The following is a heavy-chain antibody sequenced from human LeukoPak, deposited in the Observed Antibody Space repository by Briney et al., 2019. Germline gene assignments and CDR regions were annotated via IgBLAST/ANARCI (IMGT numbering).Heavy chain of an antibody. V-gene: IGHV6-1*01. CDR2: TYYRSKWYN. Sequence: SQTLSLTCGISGDSVSSNTAAWNWIRQSASRGLEWLGRTYYRSKWYNDYAISVKSRIIINPDTSKNQFSLQLNSVTPEDTAVYYCARGNDGYSSSADYWGQGTLVTISS. D-gene: IGHD6-13*01. CDR3: ARGNDGYSSSADY. J-gene: IGHJ4*02. CDR1: GDSVSSNTAA.